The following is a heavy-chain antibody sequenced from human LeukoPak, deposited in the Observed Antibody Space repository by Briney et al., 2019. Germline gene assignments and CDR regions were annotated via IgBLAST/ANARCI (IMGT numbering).Heavy chain of an antibody. CDR1: GFIFDNYA. CDR2: ISGDGGST. D-gene: IGHD6-19*01. CDR3: ARESETSGWYDY. Sequence: GGSLRLSCAAPGFIFDNYAIHWVRQAPGEGLEWVSLISGDGGSTFYADSVRGRFTISRDNTRKSLSLQMSSLRSEDTALYYCARESETSGWYDYWGQGTLVTVSS. V-gene: IGHV3-43*02. J-gene: IGHJ4*02.